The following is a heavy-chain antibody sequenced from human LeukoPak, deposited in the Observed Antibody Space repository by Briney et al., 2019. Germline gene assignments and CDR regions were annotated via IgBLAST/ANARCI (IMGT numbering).Heavy chain of an antibody. Sequence: SETLSLTCNVSGGSISSGGSRWSWIRQHPGRGLEWIGYIYYSGSTYYNPSLESRLTMSVDTSKNQFSLHLTSVTAADTAVYYCARDWGTYFDYWGQGTLVTVSS. D-gene: IGHD7-27*01. CDR1: GGSISSGGSR. J-gene: IGHJ4*02. CDR3: ARDWGTYFDY. CDR2: IYYSGST. V-gene: IGHV4-31*03.